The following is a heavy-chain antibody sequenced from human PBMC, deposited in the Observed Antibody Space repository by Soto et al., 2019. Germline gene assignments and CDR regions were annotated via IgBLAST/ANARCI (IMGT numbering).Heavy chain of an antibody. CDR2: LYSDGSS. V-gene: IGHV4-39*01. D-gene: IGHD2-2*01. J-gene: IGHJ6*02. Sequence: QLQLQESGPGLVKPSETLSLTCTVSGGSISRSSYYWLWIRQPPGKGLEWIGSLYSDGSSKYNPSLKSRVTISVDTSKNQFSLRVSSVTAADTAVYYCARPLTVPTAPYGLVVWGQGTTVTVSS. CDR1: GGSISRSSYY. CDR3: ARPLTVPTAPYGLVV.